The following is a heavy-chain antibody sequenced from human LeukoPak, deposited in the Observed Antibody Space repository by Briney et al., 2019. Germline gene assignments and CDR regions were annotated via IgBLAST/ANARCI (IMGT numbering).Heavy chain of an antibody. Sequence: SETLSLTCTVSGGSISSYYWSWLRQPPGKGLEWIGYIYYSGSTNYNPSLKSRVTVSVDTSKNQFSLKLSSVTAADTAVYYCARLGPHAFDIWGQGTMVTVSS. D-gene: IGHD6-6*01. CDR1: GGSISSYY. J-gene: IGHJ3*02. CDR3: ARLGPHAFDI. V-gene: IGHV4-59*01. CDR2: IYYSGST.